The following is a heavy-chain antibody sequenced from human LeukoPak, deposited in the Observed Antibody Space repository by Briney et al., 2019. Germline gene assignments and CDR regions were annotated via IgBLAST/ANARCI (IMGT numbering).Heavy chain of an antibody. CDR3: AKDSWGYTGYDYSFDP. D-gene: IGHD5-12*01. CDR2: IKQDGSEK. J-gene: IGHJ5*02. Sequence: GGSLRLSCAASGFTFSSYWMRWVRQAPGKGLEWVANIKQDGSEKYYVDSVKGRFTISRDNAKNSLYLQMNSLRAEDTAVYYCAKDSWGYTGYDYSFDPWGQGTLVTVSS. CDR1: GFTFSSYW. V-gene: IGHV3-7*01.